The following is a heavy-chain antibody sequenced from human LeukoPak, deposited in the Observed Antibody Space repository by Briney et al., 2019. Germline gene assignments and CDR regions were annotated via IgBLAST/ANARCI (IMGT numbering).Heavy chain of an antibody. CDR2: IYYSGST. V-gene: IGHV4-59*13. CDR3: ARDVAVHNWFDP. D-gene: IGHD2-15*01. CDR1: GGSISSYY. J-gene: IGHJ5*02. Sequence: SETLSLTCTVSGGSISSYYWSWIRQPPGKGLEWIGYIYYSGSTNYNPSLKSRVTISVDTSKNQFSLKLSSVTAADTAVYYCARDVAVHNWFDPWGQGTLVTVSS.